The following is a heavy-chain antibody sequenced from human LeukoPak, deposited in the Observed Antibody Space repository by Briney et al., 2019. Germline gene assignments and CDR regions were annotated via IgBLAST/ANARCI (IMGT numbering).Heavy chain of an antibody. CDR1: GFTLSSYS. Sequence: GGSLRLSCEASGFTLSSYSMNWVRQAPGKGLEWVSSLSSSSSFVYYADSVKGRFTISRDNAKNSLYLQMNSLRAEDTAVYYCARDRLSSGWLTYYWGPGNLVTVSS. CDR3: ARDRLSSGWLTYY. D-gene: IGHD6-19*01. CDR2: LSSSSSFV. V-gene: IGHV3-21*01. J-gene: IGHJ4*02.